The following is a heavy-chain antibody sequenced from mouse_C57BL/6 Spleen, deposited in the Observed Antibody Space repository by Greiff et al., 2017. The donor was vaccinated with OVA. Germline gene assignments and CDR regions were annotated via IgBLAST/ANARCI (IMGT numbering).Heavy chain of an antibody. CDR2: IYPGDGDT. V-gene: IGHV1-82*01. CDR1: GYAFSSSW. Sequence: QVQLQQSGPELVKPGASVKISCKASGYAFSSSWMNWVKQRPGKGLEWIGRIYPGDGDTNYNGKFKGKATLTADKSSSTAYMQLGSLTSEDSAVYFCASHFITTVVPFDYWGQGTTLTVSS. CDR3: ASHFITTVVPFDY. J-gene: IGHJ2*01. D-gene: IGHD1-1*01.